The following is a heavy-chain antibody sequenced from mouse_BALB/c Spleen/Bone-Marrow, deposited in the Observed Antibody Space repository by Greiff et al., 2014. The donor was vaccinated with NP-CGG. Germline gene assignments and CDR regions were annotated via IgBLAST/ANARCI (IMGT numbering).Heavy chain of an antibody. D-gene: IGHD2-1*01. CDR1: GFTFSDYG. CDR3: ARETTRGAMDY. CDR2: ISNLAYSI. J-gene: IGHJ4*01. Sequence: EVKVVESGGASVQPGGSRKLSCAASGFTFSDYGMAWVRQAPGKGPEWVAFISNLAYSIYYTDTVTGRFTISRENAKNTLYLEMSSLRSEDTAMYYCARETTRGAMDYWGQGTSVTVSS. V-gene: IGHV5-15*02.